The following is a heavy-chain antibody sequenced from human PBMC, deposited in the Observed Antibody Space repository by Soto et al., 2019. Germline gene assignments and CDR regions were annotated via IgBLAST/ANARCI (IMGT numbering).Heavy chain of an antibody. CDR1: GFIFSSYS. CDR2: ISNDGSNN. V-gene: IGHV3-30-3*01. J-gene: IGHJ3*02. CDR3: ARDQFLDAFDI. D-gene: IGHD2-21*01. Sequence: QVQLVESGGGVVQPGRSLRLSCAAYGFIFSSYSMHWVRQAPGKGLEWVAIISNDGSNNYYVDSVKGRFTISRDNSNNTLSLQMNSLRAEDTAVYYCARDQFLDAFDIWGQGTMVTVSS.